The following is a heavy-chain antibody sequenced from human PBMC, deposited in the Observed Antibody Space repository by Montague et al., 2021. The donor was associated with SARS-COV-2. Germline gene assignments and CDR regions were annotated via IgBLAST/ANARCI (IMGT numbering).Heavy chain of an antibody. CDR3: ARPYSGSYYGYFDY. Sequence: SLRLSCAASGFTFSSYAMHWVRQAPGKGLEWVAVISYDGSNKYYADSVKGRFTISRDNSKNTLYLQMNSLRAEDTAVYHCARPYSGSYYGYFDYWGQGTLVTVSP. D-gene: IGHD1-26*01. CDR2: ISYDGSNK. V-gene: IGHV3-30-3*01. CDR1: GFTFSSYA. J-gene: IGHJ4*02.